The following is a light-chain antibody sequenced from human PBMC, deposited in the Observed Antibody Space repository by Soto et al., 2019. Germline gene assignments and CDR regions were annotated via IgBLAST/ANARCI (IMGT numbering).Light chain of an antibody. CDR3: HQYNRWT. Sequence: IQMTQSPSTLSASVGDRVTITCRASQSISNWVAWYQQKPGKAPKLLIYDASNLESGVPSRFSGSGSGTDFTLTINSLQPDDFATYYCHQYNRWTFGQGTKVDIK. J-gene: IGKJ1*01. V-gene: IGKV1-5*01. CDR1: QSISNW. CDR2: DAS.